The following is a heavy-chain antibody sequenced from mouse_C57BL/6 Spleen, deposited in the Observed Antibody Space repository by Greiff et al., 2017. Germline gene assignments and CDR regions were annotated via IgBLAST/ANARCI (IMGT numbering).Heavy chain of an antibody. Sequence: QVQLQQPGAELVKPGASVKLSCKASGYTFTSYWMQWVKQRPGQGLEWIGEIDPSDSYTNYNQKFKGKATLTVDTSSSTAYMQLSSLTSEDSAVYYCARQRYYGSSYYAMDYWGQGTSVTVSS. CDR1: GYTFTSYW. V-gene: IGHV1-50*01. CDR2: IDPSDSYT. J-gene: IGHJ4*01. D-gene: IGHD1-1*01. CDR3: ARQRYYGSSYYAMDY.